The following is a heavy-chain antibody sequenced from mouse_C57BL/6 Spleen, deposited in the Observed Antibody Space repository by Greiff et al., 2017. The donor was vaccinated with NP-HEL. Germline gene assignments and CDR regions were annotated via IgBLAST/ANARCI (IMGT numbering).Heavy chain of an antibody. CDR2: INPSSGYT. V-gene: IGHV1-4*01. CDR3: ARQSNYDYAMDY. CDR1: GYTFTSYT. Sequence: QVQLKESGAELARPGASVKMSCKASGYTFTSYTMHWVKQRPGQGLEWIGYINPSSGYTKYNQKFKDKATLTADKSSSTAYMQLSSLTSEDSAVYYCARQSNYDYAMDYWGQGTSVTVSS. D-gene: IGHD1-1*01. J-gene: IGHJ4*01.